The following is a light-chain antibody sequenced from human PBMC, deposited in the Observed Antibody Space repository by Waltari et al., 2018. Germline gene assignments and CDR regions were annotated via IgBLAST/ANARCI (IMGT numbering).Light chain of an antibody. Sequence: DIQMTQSPSTLSASVGDRVTITCRASQSIDNWLAWYQQKPGKAPKLLSYKASRLESGVPSRFSGSGSGAEFTLTISSLQPDDSATYYCQQYDRFSATFGQGTQVEIK. J-gene: IGKJ1*01. V-gene: IGKV1-5*03. CDR2: KAS. CDR1: QSIDNW. CDR3: QQYDRFSAT.